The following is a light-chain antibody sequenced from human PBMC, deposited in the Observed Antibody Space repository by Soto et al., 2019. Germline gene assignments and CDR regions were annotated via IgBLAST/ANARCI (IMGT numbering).Light chain of an antibody. Sequence: DIQMTQSPSSLSASVGDRVTITCQASQDISNYLNWYQQKPGKAPKLLIYDASNLESGVPSRFSGSGSGTDFTFTISSLQPEDIANYYCQHYDNVPFFSFGPGTKVDIK. J-gene: IGKJ3*01. V-gene: IGKV1-33*01. CDR1: QDISNY. CDR2: DAS. CDR3: QHYDNVPFFS.